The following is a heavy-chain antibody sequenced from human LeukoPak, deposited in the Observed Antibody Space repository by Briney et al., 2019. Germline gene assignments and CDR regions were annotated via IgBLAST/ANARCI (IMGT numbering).Heavy chain of an antibody. CDR3: ARAASFDY. CDR2: IDSSSSII. V-gene: IGHV3-48*01. J-gene: IGHJ4*02. Sequence: PGGSLRLSCAASGFMFSNYKMNWVRQAPGKGLEWVSYIDSSSSIIYYADSVKGRFTISRDNAKNLLYLQMNSLRAKDTAVYFCARAASFDYWGQGTLVTVSS. CDR1: GFMFSNYK.